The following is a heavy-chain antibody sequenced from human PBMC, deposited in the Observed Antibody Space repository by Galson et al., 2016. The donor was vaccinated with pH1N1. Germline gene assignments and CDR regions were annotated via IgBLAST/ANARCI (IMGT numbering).Heavy chain of an antibody. CDR2: IYTSGST. Sequence: TLSLTCTVSGGSISSGNYFWTWIRQPAGEGLEWIGRIYTSGSTNYNPSLKSRATISLDTSKNQFSLKLSSVTAADTAVYYCARQLVVYYYGMDVWGQGTTVTVSS. V-gene: IGHV4-61*02. J-gene: IGHJ6*02. CDR3: ARQLVVYYYGMDV. D-gene: IGHD6-6*01. CDR1: GGSISSGNYF.